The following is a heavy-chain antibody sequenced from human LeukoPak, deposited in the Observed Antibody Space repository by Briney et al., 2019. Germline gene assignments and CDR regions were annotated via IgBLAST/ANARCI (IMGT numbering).Heavy chain of an antibody. Sequence: GGSLRLSCAASGFTFSSYWMHWVRQAPGKGLVWVSRINSDGSSTSYAVSVKGRFTISRDNAKNTLYLQMNSLRAEDTAVYYCARYSYGFAFDYWGQGTLVTVSS. CDR3: ARYSYGFAFDY. CDR1: GFTFSSYW. J-gene: IGHJ4*02. CDR2: INSDGSST. V-gene: IGHV3-74*01. D-gene: IGHD5-18*01.